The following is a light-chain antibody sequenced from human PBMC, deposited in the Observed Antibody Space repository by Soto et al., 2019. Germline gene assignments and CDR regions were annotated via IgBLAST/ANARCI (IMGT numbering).Light chain of an antibody. V-gene: IGKV1-27*01. Sequence: IQMTQSPSSLSASVGDRVIITCRASQGIGNSLAWYQQKAGRVPKLLMHSASTLLSGVPSRFSGSGSGTDFTLTISILQPEDVATYYCQKYDSAPWTFGQGTKVEIK. CDR1: QGIGNS. CDR2: SAS. J-gene: IGKJ1*01. CDR3: QKYDSAPWT.